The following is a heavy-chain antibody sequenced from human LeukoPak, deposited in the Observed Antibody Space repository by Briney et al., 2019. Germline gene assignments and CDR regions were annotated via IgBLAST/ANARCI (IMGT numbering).Heavy chain of an antibody. CDR2: IIPIFGTA. D-gene: IGHD2-2*01. J-gene: IGHJ5*02. CDR3: ARVGGYCSSTSCRNWFDP. Sequence: SVKVSCKASGGTFSSYAISWVRQAPGQGLEWMGGIIPIFGTANYTQKFQGRVTITADESTSTAYMELSSLRSEDTAVYYCARVGGYCSSTSCRNWFDPWGQGTLVTVSS. V-gene: IGHV1-69*01. CDR1: GGTFSSYA.